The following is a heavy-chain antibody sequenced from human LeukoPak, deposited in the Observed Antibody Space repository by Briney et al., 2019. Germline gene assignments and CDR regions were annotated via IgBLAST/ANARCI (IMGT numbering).Heavy chain of an antibody. Sequence: PGRSLRLSCAASGFTFSSYAMHWVRQAPGKGLEWVAVISYDGSNKYYADSVKGRFTISRDNSKNTLYLQMSSLRAEDTAVYYCARQFRKHFDYWGQGTLVTVSS. J-gene: IGHJ4*02. CDR1: GFTFSSYA. V-gene: IGHV3-30*04. CDR2: ISYDGSNK. CDR3: ARQFRKHFDY.